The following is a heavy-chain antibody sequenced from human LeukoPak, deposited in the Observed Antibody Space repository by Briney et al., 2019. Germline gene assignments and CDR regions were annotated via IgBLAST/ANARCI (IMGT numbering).Heavy chain of an antibody. CDR2: INPNSGGT. J-gene: IGHJ4*02. CDR3: ARDKSWDY. CDR1: GYTFTGYY. Sequence: GASVTVSCKASGYTFTGYYMHWVRQAPGQGLEWMGWINPNSGGTNYAQKFQGRVTVTRDTSISTAYMELSRLRSDDTAVYFCARDKSWDYWGQGTLVTVSS. V-gene: IGHV1-2*02.